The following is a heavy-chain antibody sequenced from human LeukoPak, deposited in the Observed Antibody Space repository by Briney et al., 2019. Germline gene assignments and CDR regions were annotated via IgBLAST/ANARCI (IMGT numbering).Heavy chain of an antibody. Sequence: SETLSLPCVVSGDSISSGGYSWSWIRQPPGKELEWIGYIYNSGSTYYNPSLKSRITISADTSKNQFSLRLSSVTAADTAVYYCAGDRRDIVIVPAAYWGQGTLVTVSS. D-gene: IGHD2-2*01. CDR3: AGDRRDIVIVPAAY. J-gene: IGHJ4*02. V-gene: IGHV4-30-4*07. CDR2: IYNSGST. CDR1: GDSISSGGYS.